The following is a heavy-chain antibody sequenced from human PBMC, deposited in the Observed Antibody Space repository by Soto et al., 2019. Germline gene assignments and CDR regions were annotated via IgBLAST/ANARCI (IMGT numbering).Heavy chain of an antibody. J-gene: IGHJ4*02. CDR1: GGSIATSGFY. V-gene: IGHV4-39*01. CDR3: ARHAFIPYCGGGDGDCPYHFDF. D-gene: IGHD2-21*01. Sequence: QVQLQESGPGLVRPSENLSLRCTVSGGSIATSGFYWGWIRQPPGGGLEWIGSINYRGTTFTNPSLKNRVIMFVDTANNQFSLRLTSVTAADTAMYYCARHAFIPYCGGGDGDCPYHFDFWGLGVLVTVSS. CDR2: INYRGTT.